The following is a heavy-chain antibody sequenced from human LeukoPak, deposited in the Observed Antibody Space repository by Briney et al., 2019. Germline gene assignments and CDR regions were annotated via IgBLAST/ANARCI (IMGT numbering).Heavy chain of an antibody. D-gene: IGHD3-3*01. CDR3: ASSTTIFGVVKNDAFDI. V-gene: IGHV4-59*01. CDR2: IYYSGST. Sequence: SETLSLTCAVYGGSFSGYYWSWIRQPPGKGLEWIGYIYYSGSTNYNPSLKSRVTISVDTSKNQFSLKLSSVTAADTAVYYCASSTTIFGVVKNDAFDIWGQGTMVTVSS. J-gene: IGHJ3*02. CDR1: GGSFSGYY.